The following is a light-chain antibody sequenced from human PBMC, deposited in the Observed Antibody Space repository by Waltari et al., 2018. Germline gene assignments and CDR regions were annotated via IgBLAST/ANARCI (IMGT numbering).Light chain of an antibody. CDR2: WAS. J-gene: IGKJ2*01. CDR3: QQYDSTPPT. V-gene: IGKV4-1*01. Sequence: DIVMTQSPYSMAVSLGVWAPVNYQSTPTGFYSYTNKNYLAWYQQKPGQPPKLLLYWASTRESGVPDRFSGSGSETDFTLTISSLQAEDVAVYYCQQYDSTPPTFGQGTKLEI. CDR1: PTGFYSYTNKNY.